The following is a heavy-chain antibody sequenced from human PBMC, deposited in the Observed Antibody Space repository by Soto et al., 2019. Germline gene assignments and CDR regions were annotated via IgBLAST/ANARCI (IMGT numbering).Heavy chain of an antibody. D-gene: IGHD1-1*01. V-gene: IGHV4-59*08. CDR3: ARHVHSSGNEAFEY. Sequence: SETLSLTCAVSGDSIRGSYWSWIRQPPGKGREWIGFIHYTGRTSYNPSLKSRITVSLDKSKNQFSLSLSSATAADTAVYYCARHVHSSGNEAFEYWGQGTLVTVSS. CDR2: IHYTGRT. J-gene: IGHJ4*02. CDR1: GDSIRGSY.